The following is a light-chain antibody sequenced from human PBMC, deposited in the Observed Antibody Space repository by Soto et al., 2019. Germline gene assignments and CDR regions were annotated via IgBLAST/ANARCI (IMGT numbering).Light chain of an antibody. V-gene: IGLV1-51*01. CDR3: GTWDRSLNAEV. CDR1: FSNIGDAS. CDR2: DNY. Sequence: QSVLTQPPSVSAAPGQRVTISCFGSFSNIGDASVAWYQQLPGTAPNLLIFDNYKRPSGIPARFSGAKSGTSATLAITGLQTGDEAVYYCGTWDRSLNAEVFGGGTQLTVL. J-gene: IGLJ7*01.